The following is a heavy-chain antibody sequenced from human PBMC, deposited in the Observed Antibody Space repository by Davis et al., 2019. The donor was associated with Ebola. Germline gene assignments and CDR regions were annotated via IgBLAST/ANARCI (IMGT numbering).Heavy chain of an antibody. V-gene: IGHV1-18*01. CDR1: GYTFTRYG. D-gene: IGHD3-10*01. Sequence: AASVQVSCKASGYTFTRYGISWLRQAPGQGLEWMGWIGAYNGNTNYAQNLQGRVTMTTDTSTSTAYLEVRSLRYDDTAVYYCARAVTMVLPSGWFDPWGQGTLVTVSS. CDR3: ARAVTMVLPSGWFDP. J-gene: IGHJ5*02. CDR2: IGAYNGNT.